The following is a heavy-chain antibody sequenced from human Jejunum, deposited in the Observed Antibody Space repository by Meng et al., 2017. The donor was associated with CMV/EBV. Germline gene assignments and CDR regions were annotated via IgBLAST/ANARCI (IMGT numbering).Heavy chain of an antibody. CDR2: IYHSGRT. CDR1: GGSISKCRW. J-gene: IGHJ4*02. D-gene: IGHD4-17*01. Sequence: LLKGSGRVFVELSGTLSLHCGVSGGSISKCRWLSWVRQAQGKGLEWIGEIYHSGRTNSNPSVKVTVSMQVDKSQLHFSLRLSSVTAADTAVYYCTPLYGDSISWGQGTLVTVSS. CDR3: TPLYGDSIS. V-gene: IGHV4-4*02.